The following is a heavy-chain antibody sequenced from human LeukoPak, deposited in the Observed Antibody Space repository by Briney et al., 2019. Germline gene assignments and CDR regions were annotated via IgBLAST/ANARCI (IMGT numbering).Heavy chain of an antibody. CDR3: ARGGTYNWNDDLIYFDY. CDR2: INAGNGNT. V-gene: IGHV1-3*01. Sequence: GASVNVSCEASGYTFTSYAIHWVRQAPGQGLEWMGWINAGNGNTKYSQNFQGRVTITRDTSANTAYMELSSLRFEDTAVYYCARGGTYNWNDDLIYFDYWGQGTLVTVSS. D-gene: IGHD1-1*01. CDR1: GYTFTSYA. J-gene: IGHJ4*02.